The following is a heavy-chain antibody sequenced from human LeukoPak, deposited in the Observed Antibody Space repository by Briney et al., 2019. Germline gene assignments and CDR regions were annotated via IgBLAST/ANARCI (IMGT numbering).Heavy chain of an antibody. V-gene: IGHV4-34*01. Sequence: SETLSLTCAVYGGSFSGYYWSWIRQPPGKGLEWIGEINHSGSTNYNPSLKSRVTISVDTSKNQFSLKLSSVTAADTAVYYCARGQRGYSGYENYYYYYYMDVWGKGTTVTVSS. J-gene: IGHJ6*03. D-gene: IGHD5-12*01. CDR2: INHSGST. CDR1: GGSFSGYY. CDR3: ARGQRGYSGYENYYYYYYMDV.